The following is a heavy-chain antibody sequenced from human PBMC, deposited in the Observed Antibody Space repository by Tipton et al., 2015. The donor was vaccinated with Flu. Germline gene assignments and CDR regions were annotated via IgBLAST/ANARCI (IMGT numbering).Heavy chain of an antibody. V-gene: IGHV4-31*03. CDR3: ARRGYGDYAPIDY. Sequence: LRLSCTVSGGSISTGGYYWIWIRQHPGKGLEWIAYTSYSGSTFYNPPLKSRVTTSLDTSKNQFSLKASSVTAADTAVYYCARRGYGDYAPIDYWGQGTLVTVSS. CDR1: GGSISTGGYY. D-gene: IGHD4-17*01. CDR2: TSYSGST. J-gene: IGHJ4*02.